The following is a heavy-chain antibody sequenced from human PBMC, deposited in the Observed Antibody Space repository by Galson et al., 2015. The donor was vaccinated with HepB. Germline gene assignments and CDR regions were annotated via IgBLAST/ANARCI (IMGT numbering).Heavy chain of an antibody. D-gene: IGHD2-15*01. J-gene: IGHJ4*02. V-gene: IGHV4-31*03. CDR1: GGSISSGGYY. CDR3: ARDAPLYCSGGSCYYGYFDY. CDR2: IYYSGST. Sequence: TLSLTCTVSGGSISSGGYYWSWIRQHPGRGLEGIGYIYYSGSTYYNPSLKSRVTISVDTSKNQFSLKLSSVTAADTAVYYCARDAPLYCSGGSCYYGYFDYWGQGTLVTVSS.